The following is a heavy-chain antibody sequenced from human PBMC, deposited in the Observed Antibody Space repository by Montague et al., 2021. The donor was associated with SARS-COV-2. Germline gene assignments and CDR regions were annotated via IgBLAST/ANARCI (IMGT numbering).Heavy chain of an antibody. V-gene: IGHV5-51*01. CDR1: GYSFTSYW. Sequence: QXGAEVKKPGESLKISCEGSGYSFTSYWIAWVRQTPGKGLEWMGIIYPEDSDTRYSPSFQGHVTISADKSMNTAFLQWSSLRASDTAIYYCARQVHIYCSSTSCPFDYWGQGTLVTVSS. D-gene: IGHD2-2*01. J-gene: IGHJ4*02. CDR3: ARQVHIYCSSTSCPFDY. CDR2: IYPEDSDT.